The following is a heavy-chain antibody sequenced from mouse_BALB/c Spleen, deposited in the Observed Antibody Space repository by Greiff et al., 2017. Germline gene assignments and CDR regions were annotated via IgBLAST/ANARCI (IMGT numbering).Heavy chain of an antibody. Sequence: VQLQQSGAELVKPGASVKLSCTASGLNIKDTYMHWVKQRLEQGLEWFGRIDPANGNTKYDPKFQGKATITADTSSNTAYLQFSSLTSEDTAVYCCAERDQFAYWGQGTLVTVSA. CDR3: AERDQFAY. J-gene: IGHJ3*01. CDR1: GLNIKDTY. V-gene: IGHV14-3*02. CDR2: IDPANGNT.